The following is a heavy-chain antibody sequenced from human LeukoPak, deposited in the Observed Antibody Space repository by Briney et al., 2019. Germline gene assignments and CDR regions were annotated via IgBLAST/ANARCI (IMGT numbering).Heavy chain of an antibody. CDR3: ARDFMITFGGVIGYFDY. CDR2: LWYDGSNK. J-gene: IGHJ4*02. Sequence: PGGSLRLSCAASGFTFSSYGMHWVRQAPGKGLEWVAVLWYDGSNKHCADSVKGRFTTSRDNSKNTLYLQMNSLRAEDTAVYYCARDFMITFGGVIGYFDYWGQGTLVTVSS. CDR1: GFTFSSYG. V-gene: IGHV3-33*01. D-gene: IGHD3-16*02.